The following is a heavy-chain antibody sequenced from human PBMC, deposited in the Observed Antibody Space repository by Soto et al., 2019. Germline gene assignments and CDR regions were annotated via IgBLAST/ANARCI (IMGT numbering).Heavy chain of an antibody. CDR3: AREDGRISMVRGVRVWDYYYGMDV. D-gene: IGHD3-10*01. V-gene: IGHV3-11*05. J-gene: IGHJ6*02. CDR2: ISSLSRYT. CDR1: RFTFSDYY. Sequence: LRLSCAVSRFTFSDYYISWIRQAPGQGLEWISSISSLSRYTDYAGSVKGRFTISRDNAKNSLFLQMNSLRAEDTAVYYCAREDGRISMVRGVRVWDYYYGMDVWGQGTTVTVSS.